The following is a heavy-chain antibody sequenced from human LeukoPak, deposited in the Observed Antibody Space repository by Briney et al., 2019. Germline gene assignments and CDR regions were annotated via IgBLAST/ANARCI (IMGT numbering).Heavy chain of an antibody. CDR3: ARGWGGSSLWEPAFDI. D-gene: IGHD6-6*01. Sequence: SETLSLTCTVSGGSISSGGYYWSWIRQHPGKGLEWIGYIYYSGSTYYNPSLKSRVTISVDTSKNQFSLKLSSVTAADTAVYYCARGWGGSSLWEPAFDIWAQGTMVTVSS. CDR2: IYYSGST. J-gene: IGHJ3*02. V-gene: IGHV4-31*03. CDR1: GGSISSGGYY.